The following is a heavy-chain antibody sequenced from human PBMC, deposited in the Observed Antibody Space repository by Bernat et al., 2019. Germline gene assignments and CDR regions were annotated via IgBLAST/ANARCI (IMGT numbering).Heavy chain of an antibody. Sequence: QVQLVESGGGVVQPGSSLRLSCAASGFTFSSYGMHWVRQAPGKGLEWVAVIWYDGSNKYYADSVKGRFTISRDNSKNTLYLQMNSLRAEDTAVYYCAREREGLWFGTFDYWGQGTLVTVSS. D-gene: IGHD3-10*01. CDR3: AREREGLWFGTFDY. CDR1: GFTFSSYG. CDR2: IWYDGSNK. V-gene: IGHV3-33*01. J-gene: IGHJ4*02.